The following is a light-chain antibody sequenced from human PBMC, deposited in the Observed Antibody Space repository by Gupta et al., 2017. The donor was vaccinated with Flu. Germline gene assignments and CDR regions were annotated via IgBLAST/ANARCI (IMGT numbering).Light chain of an antibody. V-gene: IGKV1-5*03. CDR3: QQDPRCPVT. CDR1: QSINRW. CDR2: KAS. Sequence: PSTLSASVGDRVTITCRASQSINRWLAWYQQKPGNAPDLLIYKASNLQSAVPSRFRGSGSGTEFSLTINSLQPQDFATYYCQQDPRCPVTFGGGTKVEI. J-gene: IGKJ4*01.